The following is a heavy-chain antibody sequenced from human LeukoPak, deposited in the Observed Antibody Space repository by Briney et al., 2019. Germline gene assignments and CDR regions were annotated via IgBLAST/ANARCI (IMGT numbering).Heavy chain of an antibody. Sequence: SVKVSCNASGGTFSSYTISWVRQAPGQGLEWMGRIIPILGIANYAQKFQGRVTITADKSTSTAYMELSSLRSEDTAVYYCARGGNEYSSSLRRWGQGTLVTVSS. CDR3: ARGGNEYSSSLRR. CDR2: IIPILGIA. V-gene: IGHV1-69*02. J-gene: IGHJ4*02. D-gene: IGHD6-6*01. CDR1: GGTFSSYT.